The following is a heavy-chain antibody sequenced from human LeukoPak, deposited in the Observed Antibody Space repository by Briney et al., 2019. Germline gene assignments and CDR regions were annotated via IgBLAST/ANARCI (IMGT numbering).Heavy chain of an antibody. CDR1: GFTFSNAW. J-gene: IGHJ6*03. CDR3: TTIWYWELRYYYYMDV. CDR2: IKSKTDGGTT. D-gene: IGHD1-26*01. Sequence: PGGSLRLSCAASGFTFSNAWMSWVRQAPGKGLEWVGRIKSKTDGGTTDYAAPVKGRFTISRDDSKNTLYLQMNILKTEDTAVYYCTTIWYWELRYYYYMDVWGKGTTVTVSS. V-gene: IGHV3-15*01.